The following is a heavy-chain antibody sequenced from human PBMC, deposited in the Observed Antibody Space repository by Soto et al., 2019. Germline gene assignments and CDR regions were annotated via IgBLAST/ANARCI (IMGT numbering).Heavy chain of an antibody. D-gene: IGHD2-2*02. V-gene: IGHV1-2*02. CDR1: GYTFTGYY. CDR3: ARSGGGVCSSTSCYRGWFDP. J-gene: IGHJ5*02. CDR2: INPNSGDT. Sequence: QVQLVQSGAEVKKPGASVKVSCKASGYTFTGYYMHWVRQAPGQGLEWMGWINPNSGDTNYAQKFQGRVTMTRDTSISTAYMELSRLRSDDTAVYYCARSGGGVCSSTSCYRGWFDPWGQGTLVTVSS.